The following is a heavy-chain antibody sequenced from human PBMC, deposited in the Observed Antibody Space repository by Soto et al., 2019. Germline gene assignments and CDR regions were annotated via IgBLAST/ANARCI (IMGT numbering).Heavy chain of an antibody. CDR2: INPRGGST. J-gene: IGHJ4*02. V-gene: IGHV1-46*01. Sequence: QVQLVQSGAEVKKPGASVKVSCKASGYTFTSYYMHWVRQAPGQGLEWMGIINPRGGSTSYAQKFQGRVTMTRDTSTSTVYMELSSLRAEDTAVYYCARAKGWELPFDYWGQGTLVTVSS. CDR3: ARAKGWELPFDY. D-gene: IGHD1-26*01. CDR1: GYTFTSYY.